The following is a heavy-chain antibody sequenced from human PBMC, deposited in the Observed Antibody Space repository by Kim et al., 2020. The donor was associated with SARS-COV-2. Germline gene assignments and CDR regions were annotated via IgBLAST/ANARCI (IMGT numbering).Heavy chain of an antibody. D-gene: IGHD6-6*01. J-gene: IGHJ4*02. CDR3: ARDLGGIAARPLDY. Sequence: AQKFQGRVTMTRDTSTSTVYMELSSLRSEDTAVYYCARDLGGIAARPLDYWGQGTLVTVSS. V-gene: IGHV1-46*01.